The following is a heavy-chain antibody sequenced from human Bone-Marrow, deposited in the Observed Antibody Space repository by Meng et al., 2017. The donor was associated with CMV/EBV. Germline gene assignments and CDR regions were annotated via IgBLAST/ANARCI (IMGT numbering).Heavy chain of an antibody. D-gene: IGHD6-13*01. CDR1: GYTFTSYY. Sequence: ASVKVSCKASGYTFTSYYMHWVRQVPGQGLEWMGIINPSGGSTSYAQKFQGRVTMTRDTSTSTVYMELSSLRSEDTAVYYCARDPYSTDDAFDIWGQGTMVTVSS. CDR2: INPSGGST. CDR3: ARDPYSTDDAFDI. V-gene: IGHV1-46*01. J-gene: IGHJ3*02.